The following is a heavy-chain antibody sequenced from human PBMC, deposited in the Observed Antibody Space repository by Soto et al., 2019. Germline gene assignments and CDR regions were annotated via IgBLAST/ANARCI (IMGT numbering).Heavy chain of an antibody. CDR1: GFTVSSNY. CDR3: ARDHQLGYYYFDY. CDR2: IYSGGST. Sequence: EVQLVESGGGLIQPGGSLRLSCAASGFTVSSNYMSWVRQAPGKGLEWVSVIYSGGSTYYADSVKGRFTISRDNSKNTLYLQINSLRAEDTAVYYCARDHQLGYYYFDYWGQGTLVTFSS. D-gene: IGHD1-26*01. J-gene: IGHJ4*02. V-gene: IGHV3-53*01.